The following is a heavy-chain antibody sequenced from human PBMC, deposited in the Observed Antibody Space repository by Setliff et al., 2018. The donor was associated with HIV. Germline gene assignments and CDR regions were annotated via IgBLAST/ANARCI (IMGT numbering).Heavy chain of an antibody. CDR1: GGSISSGGYY. CDR2: IYYSGST. Sequence: SETLSLTCTVSGGSISSGGYYWSWIRQHPGKGLEWIGYIYYSGSTYYSPSLKSRVTISVDTSKNQFSLKLSSVTAADTAVYYCARVPPLKAFGGVISLYYFDYWGQGTLVTVSS. V-gene: IGHV4-31*03. J-gene: IGHJ4*02. CDR3: ARVPPLKAFGGVISLYYFDY. D-gene: IGHD3-16*02.